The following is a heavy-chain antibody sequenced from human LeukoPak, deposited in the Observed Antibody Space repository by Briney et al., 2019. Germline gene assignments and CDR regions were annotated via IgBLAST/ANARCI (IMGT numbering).Heavy chain of an antibody. J-gene: IGHJ4*02. Sequence: PGGSLRLSCAASVFTFSNAWMSWVRQAPGKGVEWVGRIKSKTDGGTTDYAAPVKGRFTISRDDSKTTLYLQMNSLKTEDTAVYYCASLSTSSGQQFDYWGQGTLVTVSS. CDR1: VFTFSNAW. CDR3: ASLSTSSGQQFDY. D-gene: IGHD2-2*01. CDR2: IKSKTDGGTT. V-gene: IGHV3-15*01.